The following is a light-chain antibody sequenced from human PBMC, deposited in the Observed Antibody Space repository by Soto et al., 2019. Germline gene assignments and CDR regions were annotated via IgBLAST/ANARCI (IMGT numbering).Light chain of an antibody. CDR3: QQYGSSPIT. Sequence: EIVLTQSPGTLSLSPGARATLSCRASQSVSTSSLAWYQQKGGQAPRLLIHGASSRATGIPDRFSGSGSGTDFTLTISRLEPEDFAVYYCQQYGSSPITFGQGTRLEIK. J-gene: IGKJ5*01. V-gene: IGKV3-20*01. CDR1: QSVSTSS. CDR2: GAS.